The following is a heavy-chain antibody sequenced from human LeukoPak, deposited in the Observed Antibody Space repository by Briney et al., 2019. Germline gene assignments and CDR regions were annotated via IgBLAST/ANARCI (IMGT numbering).Heavy chain of an antibody. J-gene: IGHJ4*02. Sequence: SETLSLTCTVSGASIRSYYWSWLRQPAGKGLEWIGRIVPSGITNYNPSLESRVTMSVDTSKNQFSLNLKSVTAADTAVYCCAKEGAAPGPDFDYWGQGILVIASS. D-gene: IGHD6-13*01. CDR3: AKEGAAPGPDFDY. CDR2: IVPSGIT. CDR1: GASIRSYY. V-gene: IGHV4-4*07.